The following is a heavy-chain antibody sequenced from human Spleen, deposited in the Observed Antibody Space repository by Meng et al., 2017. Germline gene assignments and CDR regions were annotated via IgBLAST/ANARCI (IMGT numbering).Heavy chain of an antibody. CDR2: INHSGST. CDR1: VGSFSDYY. Sequence: QLQHPQWGVFLLKPSETLSTTCFVAVGSFSDYYWSWIRQPPGKGLEWIGEINHSGSTDYNPSLESRATISVDTSQNNLSLKLSSVTAADSAMYYCARGPTTMAHDFDYWGQGTLVTVSS. J-gene: IGHJ4*02. D-gene: IGHD4-11*01. CDR3: ARGPTTMAHDFDY. V-gene: IGHV4-34*01.